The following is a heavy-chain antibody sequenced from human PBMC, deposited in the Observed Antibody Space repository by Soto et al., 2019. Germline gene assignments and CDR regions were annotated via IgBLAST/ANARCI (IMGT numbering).Heavy chain of an antibody. CDR2: IFSNDEK. Sequence: QVTVKESGPVLVKPTETLTLTCTVSGFSLSNAGLGVSWIRQRPGKALEWLAHIFSNDEKSYSTSLKSRLTISKTTSKSQLVLTMTNMDPADTATYYCASTYSSSWYWFDPWGQGTLVTVSS. CDR1: GFSLSNAGLG. J-gene: IGHJ5*02. D-gene: IGHD6-13*01. V-gene: IGHV2-26*04. CDR3: ASTYSSSWYWFDP.